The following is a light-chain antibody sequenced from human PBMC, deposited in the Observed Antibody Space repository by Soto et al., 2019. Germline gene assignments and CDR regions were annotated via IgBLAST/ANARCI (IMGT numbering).Light chain of an antibody. CDR1: QSISSY. Sequence: DIQMTQSPSSLSASVGDRVTITCRASQSISSYLNWYQQKPGKAPKLLIYAASSLQSGVPSRFSGSGSGTDFTLTISSLQPEDVATYYCQQSYSTLWTFCQGTKLEIK. CDR2: AAS. V-gene: IGKV1-39*01. CDR3: QQSYSTLWT. J-gene: IGKJ2*02.